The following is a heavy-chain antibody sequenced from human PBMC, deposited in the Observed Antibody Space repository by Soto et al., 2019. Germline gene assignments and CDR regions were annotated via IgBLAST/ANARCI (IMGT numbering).Heavy chain of an antibody. D-gene: IGHD5-12*01. CDR2: INPYSGTT. CDR1: VYTFTRYS. CDR3: ARVGRATIRRYAFDV. Sequence: XSGKVCWKASVYTFTRYSLHWVRQAPKQGLEWVGRINPYSGTTNDAPRLQGRVTMITDPATSTVYVNLSSLRSEDTAVYYCARVGRATIRRYAFDVWRQRTMVTV. J-gene: IGHJ3*01. V-gene: IGHV1-46*01.